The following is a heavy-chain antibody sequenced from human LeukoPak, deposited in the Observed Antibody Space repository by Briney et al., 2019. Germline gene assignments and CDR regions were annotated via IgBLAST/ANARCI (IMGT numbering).Heavy chain of an antibody. V-gene: IGHV3-30*04. CDR3: ARVGRGCSFKVYYFDY. Sequence: GRSVRLSRASCEFIYSSNAIHWVRQAPGKGLEWVEVISYDGCNKFYADSVKDRLTISRDNPNNTLYLQMNRLRAEDTAIYYCARVGRGCSFKVYYFDYWGQGTLVTVSS. CDR2: ISYDGCNK. CDR1: EFIYSSNA. D-gene: IGHD5-18*01. J-gene: IGHJ4*02.